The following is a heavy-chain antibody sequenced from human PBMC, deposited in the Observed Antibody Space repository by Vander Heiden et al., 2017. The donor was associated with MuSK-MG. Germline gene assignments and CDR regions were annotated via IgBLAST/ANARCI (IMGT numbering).Heavy chain of an antibody. CDR1: GFTFSSYS. Sequence: EVQLVESGGGLVKPGGSLRLSCAASGFTFSSYSMHWVRQAPGKGREWVSSISSSSSYIYYADSVKGRFTISRDNAKNSLYLQMNSLRAEDTAVYYCARDSCGGDCRQGRFDYWGQGTLGTVS. CDR2: ISSSSSYI. CDR3: ARDSCGGDCRQGRFDY. V-gene: IGHV3-21*01. J-gene: IGHJ4*02. D-gene: IGHD2-21*01.